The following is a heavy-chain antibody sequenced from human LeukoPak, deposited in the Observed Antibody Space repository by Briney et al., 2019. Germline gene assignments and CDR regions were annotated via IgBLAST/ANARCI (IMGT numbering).Heavy chain of an antibody. Sequence: GGSLRLSCAASGFTFSSYWTNWVRQAPGKGLEWVANIKKDGSERYYVDSVKGRFTISRDNAKNSLYLQMDSLRAEDTAVYYCAGGSGWLIDYWGQGTLVTVSS. V-gene: IGHV3-7*03. CDR2: IKKDGSER. CDR3: AGGSGWLIDY. D-gene: IGHD6-19*01. J-gene: IGHJ4*02. CDR1: GFTFSSYW.